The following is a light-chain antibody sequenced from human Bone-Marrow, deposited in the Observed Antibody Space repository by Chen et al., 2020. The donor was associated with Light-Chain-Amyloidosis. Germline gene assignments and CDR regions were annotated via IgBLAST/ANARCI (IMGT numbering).Light chain of an antibody. CDR3: QQYNSWPRT. CDR2: GAS. J-gene: IGKJ1*01. CDR1: HSVSSN. Sequence: VLMTQSPAALSVSPGESATLSCRTSHSVSSNLAWYQQKPGQAPRLLIYGASTRATHTPARFSGSGSGTDFTLTISSLQSEDFAVYCCQQYNSWPRTFGLGSKVEI. V-gene: IGKV3-15*01.